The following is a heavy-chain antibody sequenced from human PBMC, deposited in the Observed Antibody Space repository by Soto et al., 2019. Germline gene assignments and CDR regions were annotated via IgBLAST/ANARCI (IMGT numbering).Heavy chain of an antibody. D-gene: IGHD3-10*01. J-gene: IGHJ6*02. CDR3: AREITMVRASDV. CDR1: GFTFSSYS. Sequence: SGGSLRLSCAASGFTFSSYSMNWVRQAPGKGLEWVSSISSSSSYIYYADSVKGRFTISRDNAKNSLYLQMNSLRAEDTAVYYCAREITMVRASDVWGQGTTVTVSS. V-gene: IGHV3-21*01. CDR2: ISSSSSYI.